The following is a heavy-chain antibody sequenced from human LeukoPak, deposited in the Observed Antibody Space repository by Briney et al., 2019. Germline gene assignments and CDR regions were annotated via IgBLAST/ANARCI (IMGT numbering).Heavy chain of an antibody. CDR2: INHSGST. D-gene: IGHD4-17*01. J-gene: IGHJ4*02. Sequence: KSSETLSLTCAVYGGSFGGYYWSWIRKPPGKGLEWIGVINHSGSTNYNPSLKSRVTISVDTSKNQFSLKLSSVTAADTAVYYCARVSGDYVFDYWGQGTLVTVSS. CDR1: GGSFGGYY. V-gene: IGHV4-34*01. CDR3: ARVSGDYVFDY.